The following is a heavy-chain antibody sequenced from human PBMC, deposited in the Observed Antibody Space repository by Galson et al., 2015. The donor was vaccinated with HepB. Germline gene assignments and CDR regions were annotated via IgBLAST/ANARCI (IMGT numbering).Heavy chain of an antibody. D-gene: IGHD3-10*01. V-gene: IGHV1-2*02. CDR3: ARDLIGEYPGNY. CDR2: INPNSGGT. CDR1: GYTFSKYY. J-gene: IGHJ4*02. Sequence: SVKVSCKASGYTFSKYYMHWVRQAPGQGLEWMGWINPNSGGTNYAQEFQGRVTMTRDTSISTAYMELSRLRSDDTAVYYCARDLIGEYPGNYWGQGTLVIVSS.